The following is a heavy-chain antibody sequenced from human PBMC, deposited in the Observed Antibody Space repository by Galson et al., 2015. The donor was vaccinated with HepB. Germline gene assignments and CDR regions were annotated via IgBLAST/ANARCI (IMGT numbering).Heavy chain of an antibody. D-gene: IGHD1-26*01. CDR3: ARSEGATILGP. V-gene: IGHV5-10-1*01. Sequence: QSGAEVKKPGESLTISCQGSGYSFTTSWISWVRQMPGKGLEWMGRIDPSDSYTNYGPSFQGHVTISADKSISTAYLQWSSLKASDTAMYYCARSEGATILGPWGQGTLVTVSS. CDR1: GYSFTTSW. CDR2: IDPSDSYT. J-gene: IGHJ5*02.